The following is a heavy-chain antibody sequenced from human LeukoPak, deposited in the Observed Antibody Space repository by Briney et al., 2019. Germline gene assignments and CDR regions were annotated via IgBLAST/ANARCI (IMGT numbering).Heavy chain of an antibody. CDR2: INSDGRTT. CDR3: ARGRGLELDSYLDY. V-gene: IGHV3-74*01. Sequence: GGSLRLSCAASGFTFSSYWMHWVRPAPGKGLVWVSHINSDGRTTSYADSVKGRFTISRDNAKNTLYLQMNSLGAEDTALYYCARGRGLELDSYLDYWGQGTLVTVSS. D-gene: IGHD1-7*01. CDR1: GFTFSSYW. J-gene: IGHJ4*02.